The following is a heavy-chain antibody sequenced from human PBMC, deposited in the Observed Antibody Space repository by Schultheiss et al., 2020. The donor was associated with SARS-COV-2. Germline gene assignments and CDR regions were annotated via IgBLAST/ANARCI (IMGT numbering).Heavy chain of an antibody. CDR1: GGSISSGGYY. CDR2: IYYSGST. J-gene: IGHJ5*02. V-gene: IGHV4-31*03. Sequence: SETLSLTCTVSGGSISSGGYYWSWIRQHPGKGLEWIGYIYYSGSTYYNPSLKSRVTISVDTSKNQFSLKLSSVTAADTAVYYCARDAARYYGSGSSSWFDPWGQGTLVTVSS. CDR3: ARDAARYYGSGSSSWFDP. D-gene: IGHD3-10*01.